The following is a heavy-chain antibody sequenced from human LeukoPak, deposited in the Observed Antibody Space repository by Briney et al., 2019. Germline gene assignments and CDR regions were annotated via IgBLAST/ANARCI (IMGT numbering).Heavy chain of an antibody. D-gene: IGHD3-22*01. CDR2: INWNGGST. J-gene: IGHJ4*02. Sequence: GGPLRLSCAASGFTFDDFGMNWVRQVPGKGLEWGSTINWNGGSTGYADSVKGRFTISRDNAKNSLYLQMNSLRAEDTALYYCARARDSSGFSSLDYWGQGTLVTVSS. CDR3: ARARDSSGFSSLDY. V-gene: IGHV3-20*04. CDR1: GFTFDDFG.